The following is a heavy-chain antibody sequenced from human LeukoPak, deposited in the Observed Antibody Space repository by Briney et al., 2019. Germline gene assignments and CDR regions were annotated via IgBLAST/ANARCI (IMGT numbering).Heavy chain of an antibody. V-gene: IGHV4-4*02. J-gene: IGHJ1*01. Sequence: PSQTLSLTCAVSGGSISNSNWWTWVRQPPGEGLEWIGEIHHSGGSNYNPSLKSRVTISVDTSQNQFSLEVSSVTAADTAVYYCARHEVPYGGYSYSGHFHHWGQGTLVTVSS. CDR3: ARHEVPYGGYSYSGHFHH. CDR2: IHHSGGS. D-gene: IGHD4-23*01. CDR1: GGSISNSNW.